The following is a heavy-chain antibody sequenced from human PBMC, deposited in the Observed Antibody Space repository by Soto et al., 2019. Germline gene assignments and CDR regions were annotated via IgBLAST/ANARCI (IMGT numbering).Heavy chain of an antibody. CDR2: ISYDGSNK. Sequence: GGSLRLSCAASGFTFSSYGMHWVRQAPGKGLEWVAVISYDGSNKYYADSVKGRFTISRDNSKNTLYLQMNSLRAEDTAVYYCAKERTYYDFWSPLDVWGQGTTVTVS. J-gene: IGHJ6*02. CDR3: AKERTYYDFWSPLDV. CDR1: GFTFSSYG. D-gene: IGHD3-3*01. V-gene: IGHV3-30*18.